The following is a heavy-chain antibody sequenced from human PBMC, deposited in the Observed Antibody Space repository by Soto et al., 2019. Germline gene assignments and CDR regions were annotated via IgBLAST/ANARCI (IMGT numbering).Heavy chain of an antibody. J-gene: IGHJ4*02. D-gene: IGHD1-26*01. V-gene: IGHV4-39*01. CDR2: IYNTGRS. CDR3: ASLLIVRDTFGFDY. Sequence: PSETLSLTCTVSDGSISRTDHYWGWIRQPPGKGLEWIGSIYNTGRSYFNPSLKSRVTISVDTSKSQFFLKLSSVTAADTAVYYCASLLIVRDTFGFDYWGQGTLVTVSS. CDR1: DGSISRTDHY.